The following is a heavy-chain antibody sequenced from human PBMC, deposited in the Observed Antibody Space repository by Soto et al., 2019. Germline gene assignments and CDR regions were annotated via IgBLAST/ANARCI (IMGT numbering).Heavy chain of an antibody. Sequence: QVQLVESGGGVVQPGMSLRLSCAASGYTFIGIALPGSGRPQGRGRGWVAVIWYDGSNKYYADSVKGRFTISRDNSKNTVFLQMDSLRVEDTALYYCARDGSGGAWGWFDPWGQGTLVSVSS. CDR3: ARDGSGGAWGWFDP. J-gene: IGHJ5*02. D-gene: IGHD3-10*01. V-gene: IGHV3-33*01. CDR1: GYTFIGIA. CDR2: IWYDGSNK.